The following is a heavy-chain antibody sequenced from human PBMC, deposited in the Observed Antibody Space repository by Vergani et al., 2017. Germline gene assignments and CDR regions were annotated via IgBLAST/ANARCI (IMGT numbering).Heavy chain of an antibody. J-gene: IGHJ1*01. Sequence: QVQLVQSGAEVKKPGASVQVSCKASGYTFTGYYMHWVRQAPGQGLEWMGWINPNSGGTNYAQKFQGRVTMTRDTSISTAYMELSRLRSDDTAVYYCAREDCSSTSCYNGGYFQHWGQGTLVTVSS. CDR1: GYTFTGYY. V-gene: IGHV1-2*02. CDR3: AREDCSSTSCYNGGYFQH. CDR2: INPNSGGT. D-gene: IGHD2-2*02.